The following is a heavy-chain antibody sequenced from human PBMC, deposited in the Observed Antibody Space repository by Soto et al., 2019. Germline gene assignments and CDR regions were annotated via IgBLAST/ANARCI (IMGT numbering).Heavy chain of an antibody. J-gene: IGHJ6*02. D-gene: IGHD3-10*01. CDR2: ISGSGGST. CDR1: GFTFSSYA. CDR3: ARDRYYYGSGSYQPIYYYYGMDV. V-gene: IGHV3-23*01. Sequence: PGGSLRLSCAASGFTFSSYAMSWVRQAPGKGLEWVSAISGSGGSTYYADSVKGRFTISRDNAKNSLYLQMNSLRAEDTAVYYCARDRYYYGSGSYQPIYYYYGMDVWGQGTTVTAP.